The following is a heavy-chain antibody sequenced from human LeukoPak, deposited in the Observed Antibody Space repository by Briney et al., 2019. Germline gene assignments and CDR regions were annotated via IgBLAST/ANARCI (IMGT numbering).Heavy chain of an antibody. CDR2: IIPIFGTA. V-gene: IGHV1-69*13. CDR1: GGTFSSYA. D-gene: IGHD4-23*01. Sequence: SVKVSCKASGGTFSSYAISWVRQAPGQGLEWMGGIIPIFGTANYAQKFQGRVTITADESTSTAYMELSSLRSEDTAVYYCARDTVVTAGRGAFDIWGQGTMVTVSS. CDR3: ARDTVVTAGRGAFDI. J-gene: IGHJ3*02.